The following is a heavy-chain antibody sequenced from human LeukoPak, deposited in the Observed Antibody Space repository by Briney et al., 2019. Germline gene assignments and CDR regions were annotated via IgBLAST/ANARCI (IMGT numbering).Heavy chain of an antibody. Sequence: ATQSLTCTVSAVFISRDCWGSPRQPPGKGLQWLRYIYYSGSTNYNPSLKSRVTISVDTSKNQFSLKLSSVTAAAAAVYYCARGLIAARPGIVSMDVWGKGTTVTVSS. J-gene: IGHJ6*03. CDR3: ARGLIAARPGIVSMDV. D-gene: IGHD6-6*01. V-gene: IGHV4-59*01. CDR2: IYYSGST. CDR1: AVFISRDC.